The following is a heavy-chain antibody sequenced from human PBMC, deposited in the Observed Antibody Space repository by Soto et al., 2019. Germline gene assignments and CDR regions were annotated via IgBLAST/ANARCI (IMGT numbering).Heavy chain of an antibody. D-gene: IGHD4-17*01. J-gene: IGHJ4*02. V-gene: IGHV3-9*02. CDR1: GFTADDYA. CDR2: ISSNSDTI. CDR3: ATDMKWGGMTTIHYFDS. Sequence: EVQLVESGGGLVQPGRSLRLSCVASGFTADDYAMHWVRQAPGKGLEWVSGISSNSDTIDYADSVKGRFTISRDNAKNYLFLQMNSLSPEATALYYGATDMKWGGMTTIHYFDSWGQGTLVTVSS.